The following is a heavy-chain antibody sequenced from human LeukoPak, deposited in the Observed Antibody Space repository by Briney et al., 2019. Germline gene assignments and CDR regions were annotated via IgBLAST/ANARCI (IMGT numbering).Heavy chain of an antibody. CDR2: ISGDGGDT. CDR3: ARSTTWWGNDY. Sequence: GGSLRLSCAASGFTFSNYAMSWVRQAPGKGLEWVSLISGDGGDTYYADSVKGRFTVSRDNSKTSLYLQMNSLRTEDTALYYCARSTTWWGNDYWGQGTLVTVSS. CDR1: GFTFSNYA. D-gene: IGHD6-13*01. V-gene: IGHV3-43*02. J-gene: IGHJ4*02.